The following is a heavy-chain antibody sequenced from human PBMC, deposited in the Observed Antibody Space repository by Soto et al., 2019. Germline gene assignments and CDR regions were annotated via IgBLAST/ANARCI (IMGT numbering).Heavy chain of an antibody. CDR3: AREEVSQCFTRGYYVMDV. J-gene: IGHJ6*02. Sequence: SDTLSLTFAVYRGALSDYSWSWIRQPPGMRLEWIGEINHSGSTKYNPSPKSRVSILVDTSKNHFSLKLSAVTAAATAVYSCAREEVSQCFTRGYYVMDVWGQGTTVTVS. CDR2: INHSGST. V-gene: IGHV4-34*01. D-gene: IGHD2-2*01. CDR1: RGALSDYS.